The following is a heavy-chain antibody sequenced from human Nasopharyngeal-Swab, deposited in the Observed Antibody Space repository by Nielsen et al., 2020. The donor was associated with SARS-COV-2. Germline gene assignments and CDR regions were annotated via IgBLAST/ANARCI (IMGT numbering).Heavy chain of an antibody. CDR2: IAYDGSYN. CDR3: AKAGNSYGSFDY. Sequence: GESLKISCAASGFSFSTYTMHWVRQAPGKGLEWVAVIAYDGSYNYYADSVKGRFTISRDNAKKSLYLQMNSLRAEDTALYSCAKAGNSYGSFDYWGQGTLVTVSS. V-gene: IGHV3-30-3*01. D-gene: IGHD5-18*01. J-gene: IGHJ4*02. CDR1: GFSFSTYT.